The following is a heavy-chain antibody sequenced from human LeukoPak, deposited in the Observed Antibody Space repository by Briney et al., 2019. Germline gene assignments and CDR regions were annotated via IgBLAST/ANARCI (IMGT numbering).Heavy chain of an antibody. D-gene: IGHD5-12*01. CDR1: GFTFSSYA. V-gene: IGHV3-23*01. Sequence: PGGSLRLSCAASGFTFSSYAMSWVRQAPGKGLEWVSAISGSGGSTYYADSVKGRFTISRDNSKNTLYLQMSSLRAEDTAVYYCARNENSGWGYFDYWGQGTLVTVSS. CDR2: ISGSGGST. CDR3: ARNENSGWGYFDY. J-gene: IGHJ4*02.